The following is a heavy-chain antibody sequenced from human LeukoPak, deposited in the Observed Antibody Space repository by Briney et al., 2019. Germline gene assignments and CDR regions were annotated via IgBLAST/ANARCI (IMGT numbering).Heavy chain of an antibody. CDR2: IRSKAYGGTT. CDR3: TTYYDIMTGYYTIDY. Sequence: GRSLRLSCTASGFTFGVYAMSWVRQAPGKGREWVGFIRSKAYGGTTEYAASVKGRFARSRDDSQSNAYLQMNSLRTEDTAVYYCTTYYDIMTGYYTIDYWGQGTLVTVSS. CDR1: GFTFGVYA. D-gene: IGHD3-9*01. V-gene: IGHV3-49*04. J-gene: IGHJ4*02.